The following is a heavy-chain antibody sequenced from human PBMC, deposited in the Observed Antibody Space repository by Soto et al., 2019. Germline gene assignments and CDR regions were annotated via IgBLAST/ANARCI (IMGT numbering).Heavy chain of an antibody. V-gene: IGHV3-7*05. CDR1: GFTFSNYW. D-gene: IGHD1-26*01. J-gene: IGHJ4*02. Sequence: EVQLVESGGGLVQPGGSLRLSCAXSGFTFSNYWMSWVRQAPGKGLEWVANIKEDGSEKYHVDSVKGRFTISRDNAKNLMYLQRDSLRAEDTAVYKCVRGGSHSFDYCGQGTLVTVSS. CDR2: IKEDGSEK. CDR3: VRGGSHSFDY.